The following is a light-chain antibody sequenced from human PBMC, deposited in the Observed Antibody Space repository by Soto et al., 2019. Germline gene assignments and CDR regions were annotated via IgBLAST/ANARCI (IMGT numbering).Light chain of an antibody. V-gene: IGLV2-14*01. J-gene: IGLJ2*01. CDR2: EVT. Sequence: QSVLTQPASVSGSPGQSITISCTGTSSDVGGYYYVSWYQHHPGKAPKLIIYEVTNRPSGVSSRFSGSNSGNTASLIISGLQAEDEAEYYCSSYTSSSAPHVVFGGGTQLTVL. CDR3: SSYTSSSAPHVV. CDR1: SSDVGGYYY.